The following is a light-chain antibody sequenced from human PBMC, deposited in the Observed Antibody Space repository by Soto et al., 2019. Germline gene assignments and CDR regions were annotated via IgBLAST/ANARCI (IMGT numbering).Light chain of an antibody. V-gene: IGLV2-14*01. CDR1: SSDVGGYDY. CDR2: EVS. J-gene: IGLJ2*01. CDR3: SSYARSNSLV. Sequence: QSALTQPASVSGSPGQSITISCTGTSSDVGGYDYVSWYQQHPDKAPKLMIYEVSNRPSGVSHRFSGSKSGNTASLTISGLQAEDEADYYCSSYARSNSLVFGGGTKLTAL.